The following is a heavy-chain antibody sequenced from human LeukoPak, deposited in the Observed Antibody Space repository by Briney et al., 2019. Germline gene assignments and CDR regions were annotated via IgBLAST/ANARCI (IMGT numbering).Heavy chain of an antibody. CDR2: ISYDGSNK. D-gene: IGHD1-26*01. CDR1: GFTFSSYA. CDR3: ARDLNSGAVELDY. Sequence: GGSLRLSCAASGFTFSSYAMHWVRQAPGKGLEWVAVISYDGSNKYYADSVKGRFTISRDNSKNTLYLQMNSLRAEDTAVYYCARDLNSGAVELDYWGQGTLVTVSS. J-gene: IGHJ4*02. V-gene: IGHV3-30*04.